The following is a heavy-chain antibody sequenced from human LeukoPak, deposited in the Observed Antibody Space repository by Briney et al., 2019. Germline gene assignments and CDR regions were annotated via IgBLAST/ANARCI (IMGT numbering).Heavy chain of an antibody. CDR2: MYTSGST. J-gene: IGHJ4*02. Sequence: SETLSLTCTVSRGSMSSGSYYWSWIRQPAGKGLEWIGRMYTSGSTNYNPSLKSRVTISVDTSKNQFSLKLSSVTAADTAVYYCAVGWFGDHYFDYWGQGTLVTVSS. V-gene: IGHV4-61*02. D-gene: IGHD3-10*01. CDR1: RGSMSSGSYY. CDR3: AVGWFGDHYFDY.